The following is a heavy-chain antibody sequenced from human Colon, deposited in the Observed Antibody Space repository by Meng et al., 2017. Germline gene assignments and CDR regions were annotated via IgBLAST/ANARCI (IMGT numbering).Heavy chain of an antibody. D-gene: IGHD3-10*01. V-gene: IGHV3-30*01. CDR1: GFSLTDYA. Sequence: GESLKISCAASGFSLTDYAMHWVRQAPGKAPEWVAVIAFDGSKKEYGDSVKGRFTISRDDSKNTVYLQMNSLRHEDTAVYYCARTEDYYYGSGSYPPHFDYWGQRSLVTVSS. CDR2: IAFDGSKK. J-gene: IGHJ4*02. CDR3: ARTEDYYYGSGSYPPHFDY.